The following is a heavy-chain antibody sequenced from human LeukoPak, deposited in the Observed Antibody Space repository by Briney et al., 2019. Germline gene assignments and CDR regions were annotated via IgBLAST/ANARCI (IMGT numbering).Heavy chain of an antibody. Sequence: PSETLSLTCTVSGGSISSYYWSWIRQPAGKGLEWIGRIYTSGSTNYNPSLKSRVTMSVDTSKNQFSLKLSSVTAADTAVYYCARALSYYDFWSGRYYMDVWGKGATVTVSS. CDR2: IYTSGST. J-gene: IGHJ6*03. D-gene: IGHD3-3*01. CDR3: ARALSYYDFWSGRYYMDV. V-gene: IGHV4-4*07. CDR1: GGSISSYY.